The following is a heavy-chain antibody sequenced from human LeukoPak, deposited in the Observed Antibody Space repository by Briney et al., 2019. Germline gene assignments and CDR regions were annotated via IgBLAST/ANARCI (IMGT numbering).Heavy chain of an antibody. D-gene: IGHD1-26*01. V-gene: IGHV3-23*01. CDR2: ISGSGGST. Sequence: SGGSLRLSCAASGFTFSSYAMSWVRQAPGKGLEWVSAISGSGGSTYYADSVKGRFAISRDNSKNTLYLQMNSLRAEDTAVYYCAKYSGNNYYFDYWGQGTLVTVSS. J-gene: IGHJ4*02. CDR1: GFTFSSYA. CDR3: AKYSGNNYYFDY.